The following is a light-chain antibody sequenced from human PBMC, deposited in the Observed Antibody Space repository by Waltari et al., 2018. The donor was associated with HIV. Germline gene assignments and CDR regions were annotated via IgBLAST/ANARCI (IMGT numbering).Light chain of an antibody. J-gene: IGLJ1*01. CDR2: EVN. Sequence: VTISCTGTISDVGIYDYVSWYQLHPGQAPKLIIFEVNKRPSGVPDRFFGSKSGSAASLTVSGLQAEDEADYYCCSYAGGNNFVFGTGTKVTVL. V-gene: IGLV2-8*03. CDR1: ISDVGIYDY. CDR3: CSYAGGNNFV.